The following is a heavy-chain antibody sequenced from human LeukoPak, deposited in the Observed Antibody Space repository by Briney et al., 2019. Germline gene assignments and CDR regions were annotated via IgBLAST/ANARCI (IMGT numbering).Heavy chain of an antibody. D-gene: IGHD6-13*01. CDR3: ARVRAIAAAGNYVDAFDI. CDR1: GGSISSYY. J-gene: IGHJ3*02. CDR2: IYTSGST. V-gene: IGHV4-4*07. Sequence: KPSETLSLTCTVSGGSISSYYWSWVRQPAGKGLEWIGRIYTSGSTNYNPSLKSRVTMSEDTSKNQFSLKLSSVTAADTAVYYCARVRAIAAAGNYVDAFDIWGQGTMVTVSS.